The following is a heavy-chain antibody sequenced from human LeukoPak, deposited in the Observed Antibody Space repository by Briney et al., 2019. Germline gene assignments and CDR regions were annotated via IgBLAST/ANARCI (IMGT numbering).Heavy chain of an antibody. V-gene: IGHV3-23*01. Sequence: PGGSLRLSCAASGFTFSSYWMSWVRQAPGKGLEWVSSITDSGGSTYYADSVKGRFTISRDNSKNTLYLQMNSLRAEDTAVYYCAKRGAEVGATVAPGDYWGQGTLVTVSS. D-gene: IGHD1-26*01. J-gene: IGHJ4*02. CDR2: ITDSGGST. CDR3: AKRGAEVGATVAPGDY. CDR1: GFTFSSYW.